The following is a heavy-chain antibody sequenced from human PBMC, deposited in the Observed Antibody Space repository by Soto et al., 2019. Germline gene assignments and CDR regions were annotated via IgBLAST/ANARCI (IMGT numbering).Heavy chain of an antibody. CDR3: ARLSIAALVFDP. CDR2: IDWDDDK. J-gene: IGHJ5*02. D-gene: IGHD6-6*01. Sequence: SGPTLVNPTQTLTLTCTFSGFSLSTSGMCVSWIRQPPGKALEWLARIDWDDDKYYSTSLKTRLTISKDTSKNQVVLTMTNMDPVDTATYYCARLSIAALVFDPWGQGTLVTVSS. CDR1: GFSLSTSGMC. V-gene: IGHV2-70*11.